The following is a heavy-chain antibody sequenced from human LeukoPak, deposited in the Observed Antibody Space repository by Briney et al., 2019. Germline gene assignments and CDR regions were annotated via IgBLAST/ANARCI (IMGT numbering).Heavy chain of an antibody. CDR3: ARYYYDSSGYSSSDY. D-gene: IGHD3-22*01. J-gene: IGHJ4*02. V-gene: IGHV4-39*01. CDR2: IYYSGST. Sequence: SETLSLTCTVSGGSISSSSYYWGWIRQPPGKGLEWIGSIYYSGSTYYNPSLKSRVTISVDTSKNQFSLKLSSVTAAETAVYYCARYYYDSSGYSSSDYWGQGTLVNVSS. CDR1: GGSISSSSYY.